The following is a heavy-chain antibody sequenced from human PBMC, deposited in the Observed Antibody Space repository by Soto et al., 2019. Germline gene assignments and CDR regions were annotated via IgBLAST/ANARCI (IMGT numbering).Heavy chain of an antibody. J-gene: IGHJ4*02. CDR1: GFTFSSYW. CDR3: ARDCGWYTLDY. D-gene: IGHD6-19*01. Sequence: EVQLVESGGGLVQPGGSLRLSCAASGFTFSSYWMSWVRQAPGRGLEWVANIKQDGSEKYYVDSVKGRFTISRDNAKNSLYLQMNTLRAEDTAVYYCARDCGWYTLDYWGQGTLVTVSS. V-gene: IGHV3-7*01. CDR2: IKQDGSEK.